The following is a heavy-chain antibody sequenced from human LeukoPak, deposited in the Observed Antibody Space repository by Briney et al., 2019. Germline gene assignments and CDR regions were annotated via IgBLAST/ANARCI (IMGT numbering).Heavy chain of an antibody. Sequence: SETLSLTCAVYGGSFSGYYWSWIRQPPGKGLEWIGEINHSGSTNYNPSLKSRVTISVDTSENQFSLKLSSVTAADTAVYYCARGQPEGLDLAQYYFDYWGQGTLVTVSS. D-gene: IGHD2-2*03. V-gene: IGHV4-34*01. J-gene: IGHJ4*02. CDR2: INHSGST. CDR3: ARGQPEGLDLAQYYFDY. CDR1: GGSFSGYY.